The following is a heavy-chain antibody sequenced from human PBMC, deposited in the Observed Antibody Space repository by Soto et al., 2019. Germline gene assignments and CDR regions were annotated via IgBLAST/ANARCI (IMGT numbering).Heavy chain of an antibody. CDR2: MNPNSGNT. CDR1: GYTFTSYY. J-gene: IGHJ6*03. D-gene: IGHD3-10*01. CDR3: ARVVRGAHGAYYYMDV. Sequence: ASVKVSCKASGYTFTSYYINWVRQATGQGLEWMGWMNPNSGNTGYAQKFQGRVTMTRNTSISTAYMELSSLRSEDTAVYYCARVVRGAHGAYYYMDVWGKGTTVTVSS. V-gene: IGHV1-8*01.